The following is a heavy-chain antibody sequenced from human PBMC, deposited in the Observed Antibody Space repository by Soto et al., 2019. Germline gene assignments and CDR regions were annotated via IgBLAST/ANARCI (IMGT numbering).Heavy chain of an antibody. Sequence: EVQLVESGGGLVQPGGSLRLSCTASGFTFSDHYIDWVRQAPGKGLEWVGRIRKKGNSYTTEYAASVRGRFTISRDESKSTLYLQMDSLKTEDTAVYYCTRSGSSTSCYDHWGQGTLVSVSP. CDR1: GFTFSDHY. CDR2: IRKKGNSYTT. CDR3: TRSGSSTSCYDH. D-gene: IGHD2-2*01. J-gene: IGHJ4*02. V-gene: IGHV3-72*01.